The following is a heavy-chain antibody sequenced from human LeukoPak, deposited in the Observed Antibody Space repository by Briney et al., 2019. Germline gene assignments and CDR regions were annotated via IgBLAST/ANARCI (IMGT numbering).Heavy chain of an antibody. CDR3: AKGGLTLDYYDSSGYYYEN. J-gene: IGHJ4*02. V-gene: IGHV3-23*01. Sequence: GGSLRLSCAASGFTFSSYAMSWVRQAPGKGMEWVSAISGSGGSTYYADSVKGRFTISRDNSKNTLYLQMNRLRAEDTAVYYCAKGGLTLDYYDSSGYYYENWGQGTLVTVSS. D-gene: IGHD3-22*01. CDR2: ISGSGGST. CDR1: GFTFSSYA.